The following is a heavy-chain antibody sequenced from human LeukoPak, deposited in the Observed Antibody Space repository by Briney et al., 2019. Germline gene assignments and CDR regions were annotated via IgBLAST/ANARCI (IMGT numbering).Heavy chain of an antibody. CDR3: ARGQTTVTSRDY. J-gene: IGHJ4*02. D-gene: IGHD4-17*01. CDR1: GFTFSSYS. CDR2: ISSSSSYI. V-gene: IGHV3-21*01. Sequence: PGGSLRLSCAASGFTFSSYSMNWVRQAPGKGLGWVSSISSSSSYIYYADSVKGRFTISRDNAENSLYLQMNSLRAEDTAVYYCARGQTTVTSRDYWGQGTLVTVSS.